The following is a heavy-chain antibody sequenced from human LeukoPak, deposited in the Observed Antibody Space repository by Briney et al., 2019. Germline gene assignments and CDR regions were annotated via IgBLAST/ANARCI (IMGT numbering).Heavy chain of an antibody. D-gene: IGHD3-3*01. J-gene: IGHJ6*03. CDR1: GYSLTEVA. Sequence: AAVKVSCKISGYSLTEVAMHWVRQAPGKGLEWMGGFDPEDYDKNYAQKFQGRFTMTEDTSTDTAYMELSSLRSEDTAIYYCARLIITSYYYYYYMDVWGKGTTVIISS. CDR2: FDPEDYDK. V-gene: IGHV1-24*01. CDR3: ARLIITSYYYYYYMDV.